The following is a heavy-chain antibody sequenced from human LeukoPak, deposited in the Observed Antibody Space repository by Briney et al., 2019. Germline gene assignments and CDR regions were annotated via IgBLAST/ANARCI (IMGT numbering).Heavy chain of an antibody. CDR3: ARVGGVRYNWNDAGYYFDY. Sequence: GGSLRLSCAASGFTFDDYGMSWVRQAPGKGLEWVSGINWNGGSTGYADSVKGRFTISRDNAKNSLYLQMNSLRAEDTALYYCARVGGVRYNWNDAGYYFDYWGQGTLVTVSS. J-gene: IGHJ4*02. V-gene: IGHV3-20*04. CDR2: INWNGGST. D-gene: IGHD1-20*01. CDR1: GFTFDDYG.